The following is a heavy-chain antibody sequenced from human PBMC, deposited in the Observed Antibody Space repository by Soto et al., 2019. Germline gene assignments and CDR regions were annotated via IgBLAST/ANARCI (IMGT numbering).Heavy chain of an antibody. V-gene: IGHV3-74*01. Sequence: GGSLRLSCAASGFTFSSYWMHWVRQAPGKGLVWVSRINSDGSSTSYADSVKGRFTISRDNAKNTLYLQMSSLRAEDTAVYYCARDRGCSGGSCYFLDAFDIWGQGTMVTVSS. CDR2: INSDGSST. D-gene: IGHD2-15*01. CDR3: ARDRGCSGGSCYFLDAFDI. J-gene: IGHJ3*02. CDR1: GFTFSSYW.